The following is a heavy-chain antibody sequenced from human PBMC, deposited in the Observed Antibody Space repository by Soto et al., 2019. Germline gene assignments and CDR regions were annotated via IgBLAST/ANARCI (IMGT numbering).Heavy chain of an antibody. CDR3: ARGPNWGYRLNS. J-gene: IGHJ4*02. D-gene: IGHD7-27*01. Sequence: QVQLVQSGAEVKKPGSSVKVSCEASGGTFSGHAISWVRQAPGQGPEWMGGLIPLFGTTQHAQNFQDRLTITADKSTSTAYIELTSLRFEDTAIYYCARGPNWGYRLNSWGQGTLVTVSS. CDR2: LIPLFGTT. V-gene: IGHV1-69*06. CDR1: GGTFSGHA.